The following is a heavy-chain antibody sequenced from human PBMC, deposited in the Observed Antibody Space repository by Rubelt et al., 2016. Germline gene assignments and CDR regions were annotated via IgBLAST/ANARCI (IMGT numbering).Heavy chain of an antibody. V-gene: IGHV4-39*07. Sequence: QLQLQESGPGLVKASETLSLTCSVSGGSIRRNDYYWGWIRQPPGKGLEWIGSIYHSGRDYYNPSLQSRVTMSVDTSENQFSLKLKPVTAADTAVYYCARDEGYSYGLDAFDIWGQGTMVTVSS. J-gene: IGHJ3*02. CDR3: ARDEGYSYGLDAFDI. CDR1: GGSIRRNDYY. CDR2: IYHSGRD. D-gene: IGHD5-18*01.